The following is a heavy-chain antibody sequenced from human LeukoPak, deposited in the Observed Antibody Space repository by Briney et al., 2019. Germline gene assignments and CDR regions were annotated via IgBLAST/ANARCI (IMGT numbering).Heavy chain of an antibody. J-gene: IGHJ5*02. Sequence: SETLSLTCTVSGGSISSYYWGWIRQPPGKGLEWIGYIYYSGSTNYNPSLKSRVTISVDPSKNQFSLKLSSVTAADTAVYYCARGPTEYYDILTGYYVNNWFDPWGQGTLVTVSS. CDR1: GGSISSYY. V-gene: IGHV4-59*01. CDR3: ARGPTEYYDILTGYYVNNWFDP. CDR2: IYYSGST. D-gene: IGHD3-9*01.